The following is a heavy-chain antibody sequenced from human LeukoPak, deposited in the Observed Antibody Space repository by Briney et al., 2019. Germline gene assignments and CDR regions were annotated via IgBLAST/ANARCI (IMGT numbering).Heavy chain of an antibody. V-gene: IGHV3-23*01. CDR1: GFTFSSYA. CDR2: ISASGGST. J-gene: IGHJ4*02. Sequence: GGSLRLSCAPSGFTFSSYAMSWVRQAPGKGLEWVSGISASGGSTYYADSVKGRFTISRDNSKNTLYLKMNSLRTEDTAVYYCAKAEGYDILTGLDYWGQGTLVTVSS. CDR3: AKAEGYDILTGLDY. D-gene: IGHD3-9*01.